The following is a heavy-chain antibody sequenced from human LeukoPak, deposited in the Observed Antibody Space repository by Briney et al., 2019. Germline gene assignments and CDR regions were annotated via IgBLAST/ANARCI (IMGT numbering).Heavy chain of an antibody. J-gene: IGHJ4*02. D-gene: IGHD5-18*01. CDR2: ISYDGSNK. Sequence: QPGGSLRLPCAASGFTFSSYAMHWVRQAPGKGLEWVAVISYDGSNKYYADSVKGRFTISRDNSKNTLYLQMNSLRAEDTAAYYCATPVRRTAMGDYFDYWGQGTLVTVSS. CDR1: GFTFSSYA. V-gene: IGHV3-30-3*01. CDR3: ATPVRRTAMGDYFDY.